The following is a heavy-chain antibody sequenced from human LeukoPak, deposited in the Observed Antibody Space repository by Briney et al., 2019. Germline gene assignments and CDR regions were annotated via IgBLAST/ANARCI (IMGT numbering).Heavy chain of an antibody. Sequence: SETLSLTCTVSGGSISSYYWSWIRQPAGKGLEWIGRIYTSGSTNYNPSLNSRVTMSVDTSKNQFSLKLRSVTAADTAVYYCARGGPYDSGSFYFDYWGQGTQVTVSS. CDR1: GGSISSYY. CDR3: ARGGPYDSGSFYFDY. J-gene: IGHJ4*02. CDR2: IYTSGST. V-gene: IGHV4-4*07. D-gene: IGHD1-26*01.